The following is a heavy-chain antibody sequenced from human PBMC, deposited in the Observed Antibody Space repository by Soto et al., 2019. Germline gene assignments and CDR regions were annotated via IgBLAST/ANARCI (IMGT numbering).Heavy chain of an antibody. CDR2: IIPIFGTA. Sequence: QVQLVQSGAEVKKPGSSVKVSCKASGGTFSSYAISWVRQAPGQGLEWMGGIIPIFGTANYAQKFQGRGTITADQSTSTAYMELSSLRSEDTAVYYCARDSRYCSGGSCYFLPGMDYWGQGTLVTVSS. V-gene: IGHV1-69*12. CDR1: GGTFSSYA. J-gene: IGHJ4*02. CDR3: ARDSRYCSGGSCYFLPGMDY. D-gene: IGHD2-15*01.